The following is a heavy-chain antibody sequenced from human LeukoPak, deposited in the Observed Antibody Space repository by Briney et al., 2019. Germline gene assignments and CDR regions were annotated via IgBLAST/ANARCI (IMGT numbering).Heavy chain of an antibody. Sequence: GGPLRLSCAASGFTFSSYDMHWFRQATGKGLEWVSGIGKSGHTYYAGSVKGRFTISRENAKNPLYLQMNDLRAGDTAVYYWASGAERWNYWGQGTLVTVSS. CDR1: GFTFSSYD. D-gene: IGHD2-15*01. V-gene: IGHV3-13*01. CDR2: IGKSGHT. CDR3: ASGAERWNY. J-gene: IGHJ4*02.